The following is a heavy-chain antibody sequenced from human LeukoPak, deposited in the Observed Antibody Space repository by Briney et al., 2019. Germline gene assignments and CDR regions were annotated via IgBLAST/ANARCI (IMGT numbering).Heavy chain of an antibody. CDR3: ARDRQQPNYGMDV. D-gene: IGHD6-13*01. V-gene: IGHV4-30-4*01. CDR2: IYYSGST. Sequence: SETLSLTCTVSGGSISSGDYYWSWIRQPPGKGLEWIGYIYYSGSTYYKPSLKSRVTISVDTSKNQFSLKLSSVTAADTAVYYCARDRQQPNYGMDVWGQGTRSPSP. J-gene: IGHJ6*02. CDR1: GGSISSGDYY.